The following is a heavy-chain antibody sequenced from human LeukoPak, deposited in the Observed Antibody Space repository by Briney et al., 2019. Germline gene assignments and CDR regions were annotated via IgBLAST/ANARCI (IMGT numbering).Heavy chain of an antibody. V-gene: IGHV3-7*01. J-gene: IGHJ4*02. CDR3: ARDTYDSSGPLDY. CDR2: IKQDGSEK. Sequence: SGGSLRLLCAPSGFTFRNYWMNWVRQAPGKGLEWVANIKQDGSEKHYVDSVKGRFTISRDNAKNSLYLQMNSLRVDDTAVYYCARDTYDSSGPLDYWGQGTLVTVSS. D-gene: IGHD3-22*01. CDR1: GFTFRNYW.